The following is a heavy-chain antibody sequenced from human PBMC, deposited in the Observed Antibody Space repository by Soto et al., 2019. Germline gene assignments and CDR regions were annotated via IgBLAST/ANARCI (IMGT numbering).Heavy chain of an antibody. CDR3: AKEFSKYSSSLGY. CDR1: GFTFSGYA. D-gene: IGHD6-13*01. CDR2: ISYDGGNK. J-gene: IGHJ4*02. V-gene: IGHV3-30-3*02. Sequence: QVQLVESGGGVVQPGRSLRLSCAASGFTFSGYAIHWVRQAPGKGLKWVAVISYDGGNKYYADSVKGRFTISRDNSKNTLYLQMNSLRAEDTAVYYCAKEFSKYSSSLGYWGQGTLVTVSS.